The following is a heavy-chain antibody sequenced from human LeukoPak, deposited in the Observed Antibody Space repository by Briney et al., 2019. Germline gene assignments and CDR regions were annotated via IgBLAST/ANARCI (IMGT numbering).Heavy chain of an antibody. D-gene: IGHD2-2*01. CDR1: GGSFSGYY. CDR2: INHSGST. Sequence: KPSETLSLTCAVYGGSFSGYYWSWIRQPPGKGLEWIGEINHSGSTNYNPSLKSRVTISVDTSKNQFSLKLSSVTAADTAVYYCARGQGIVVVPAASTLYYFDYWGQGTLVTVSS. J-gene: IGHJ4*02. CDR3: ARGQGIVVVPAASTLYYFDY. V-gene: IGHV4-34*01.